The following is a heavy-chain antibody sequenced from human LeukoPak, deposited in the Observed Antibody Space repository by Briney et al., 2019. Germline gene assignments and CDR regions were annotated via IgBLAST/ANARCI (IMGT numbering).Heavy chain of an antibody. CDR1: GFTLSRYW. D-gene: IGHD1-1*01. CDR2: IKYDGNEE. CDR3: KSGGAAPGSFDY. Sequence: GGSLRLSCAASGFTLSRYWMSWMRQAPGKGLEWVANIKYDGNEEYYVDSLKGRFTISRDNAKSSLYLQLNSLRVEDTAVYYCKSGGAAPGSFDYWGQGTLVTVSP. J-gene: IGHJ4*02. V-gene: IGHV3-7*01.